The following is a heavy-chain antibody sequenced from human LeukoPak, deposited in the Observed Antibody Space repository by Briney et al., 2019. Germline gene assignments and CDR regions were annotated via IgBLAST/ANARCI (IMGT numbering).Heavy chain of an antibody. CDR3: ARGGLRKMKYYFDY. D-gene: IGHD5-12*01. CDR1: GGSISSSSYY. J-gene: IGHJ4*02. Sequence: SETLSLTCTVSGGSISSSSYYWGWIRQPPGKGLEWIGSIYYSGSTYHNPSLKSRVTISVDTSKNQFSLKLSSVTAADTAVYYCARGGLRKMKYYFDYWGQGTLVTVSS. CDR2: IYYSGST. V-gene: IGHV4-39*07.